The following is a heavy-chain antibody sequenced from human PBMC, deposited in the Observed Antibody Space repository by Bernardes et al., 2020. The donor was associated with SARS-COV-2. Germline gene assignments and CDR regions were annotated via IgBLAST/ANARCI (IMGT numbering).Heavy chain of an antibody. CDR2: ISWNSGSI. CDR1: GFTFDDYA. J-gene: IGHJ6*02. Sequence: GGSLRLSCAASGFTFDDYAMHWVRQAPGKGLEWVSGISWNSGSIGYADSVKGRFTISRDNAKNSLYLQMNSLRAEDTALYYCATLGYSYGQEDYYGMDVWGQGTTVTVSS. V-gene: IGHV3-9*01. CDR3: ATLGYSYGQEDYYGMDV. D-gene: IGHD5-18*01.